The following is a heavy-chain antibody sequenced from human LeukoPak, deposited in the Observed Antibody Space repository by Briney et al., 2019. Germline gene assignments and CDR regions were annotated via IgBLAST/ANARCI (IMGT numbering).Heavy chain of an antibody. J-gene: IGHJ4*02. CDR1: GFTFSSYA. CDR2: ISGSGGST. CDR3: AKDRLVVVPAAPFDY. Sequence: PGGSLRLSCAASGFTFSSYAMSWVRQAPGKGLEWVSAISGSGGSTYYADSVKGRFTIYRDNSKNTLYLQMNSLRAEDTAVYYCAKDRLVVVPAAPFDYWGQGTLVTVSS. D-gene: IGHD2-2*01. V-gene: IGHV3-23*01.